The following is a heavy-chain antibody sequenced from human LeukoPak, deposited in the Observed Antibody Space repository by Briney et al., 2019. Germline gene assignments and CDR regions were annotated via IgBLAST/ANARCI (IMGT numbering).Heavy chain of an antibody. CDR1: GFTFSSYG. J-gene: IGHJ6*03. V-gene: IGHV3-33*06. CDR2: IWYDGSNK. CDR3: AKAGPESGYYPLPLGYYYYMDV. D-gene: IGHD3-3*01. Sequence: GRSLRLSCAASGFTFSSYGMHWVRQAPGKGLEWVAVIWYDGSNKYYADSVKGRFTISRDNSKNTLYLQMNSLRAEDTAVYYCAKAGPESGYYPLPLGYYYYMDVWGKGTSVTVSS.